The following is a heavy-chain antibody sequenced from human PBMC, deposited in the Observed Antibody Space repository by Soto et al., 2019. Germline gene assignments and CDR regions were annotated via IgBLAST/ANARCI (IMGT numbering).Heavy chain of an antibody. Sequence: GGSLRLSCAASGFTFSSYAMSCVRQAPGKGLGWVSAISGSCGSTYYADSVKGRITISRDNSKNTLKLQMNILRAEDTAVYYCASNPPERGRTATYYFDYWGQGTLVTVSS. V-gene: IGHV3-23*01. CDR3: ASNPPERGRTATYYFDY. J-gene: IGHJ4*02. CDR2: ISGSCGST. CDR1: GFTFSSYA. D-gene: IGHD3-16*01.